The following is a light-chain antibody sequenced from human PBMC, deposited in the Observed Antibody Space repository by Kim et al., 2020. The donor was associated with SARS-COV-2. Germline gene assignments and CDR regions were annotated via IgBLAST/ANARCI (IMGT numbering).Light chain of an antibody. J-gene: IGLJ3*02. V-gene: IGLV1-47*02. CDR2: STT. CDR3: AAWDDRLNWV. Sequence: QAVVTQPPSASGTPGQRVTISCYGSSSNIGKNYVYWYQQLPGTAPKLLIYSTTQWPSGVPDRFSGSKSGTSASLAISGLRSEDEADYYCAAWDDRLNWVFGGGTQLTVL. CDR1: SSNIGKNY.